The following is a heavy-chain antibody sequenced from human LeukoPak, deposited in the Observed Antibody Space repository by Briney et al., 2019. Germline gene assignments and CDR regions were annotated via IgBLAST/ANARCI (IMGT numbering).Heavy chain of an antibody. CDR1: GGSISSGGYY. V-gene: IGHV4-30-2*01. J-gene: IGHJ4*02. CDR3: ARGVECLDY. Sequence: PSETLSLTCTVSGGSISSGGYYWSWIRQPPGKGLEWIGYIYHSGSTYYNPSLKSRVTISVDRSKNQFSLKLSSVTAADTAVYYCARGVECLDYWGQGTLVTVSS. D-gene: IGHD3-3*01. CDR2: IYHSGST.